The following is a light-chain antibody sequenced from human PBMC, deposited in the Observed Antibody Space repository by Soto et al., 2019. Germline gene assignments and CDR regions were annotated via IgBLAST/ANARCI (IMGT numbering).Light chain of an antibody. J-gene: IGLJ2*01. CDR2: SYN. CDR1: SSNIGSNT. Sequence: QSVLTQPPSASGTPGQRVTISCSGSSSNIGSNTVIWYQQLPGTAPKLLIYSYNQRPSGVPDRFSGSKSGTSASLAISGLQSEDEAAYYCAGWDDSLNGVVFGGGTKLTVL. V-gene: IGLV1-44*01. CDR3: AGWDDSLNGVV.